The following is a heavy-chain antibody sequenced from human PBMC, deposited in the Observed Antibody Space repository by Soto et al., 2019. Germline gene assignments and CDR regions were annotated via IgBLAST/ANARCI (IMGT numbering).Heavy chain of an antibody. V-gene: IGHV3-23*01. D-gene: IGHD3-3*01. CDR2: ISGRGSIA. Sequence: GGSLRLSCAASRFTFSNYAMTWVRQAPGKGLEWVSAISGRGSIAYYADSVQGRFTVSRDNSKNTLYLQMNSLRAEDTAIYYCAKGHDGVPGYYDFWGQGTLVTVSS. CDR1: RFTFSNYA. CDR3: AKGHDGVPGYYDF. J-gene: IGHJ4*02.